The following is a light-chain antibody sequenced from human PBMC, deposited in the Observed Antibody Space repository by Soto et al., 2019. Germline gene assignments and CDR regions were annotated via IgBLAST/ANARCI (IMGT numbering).Light chain of an antibody. J-gene: IGKJ2*01. CDR2: DAS. CDR1: QSVSSSY. Sequence: EIVLTQSPATLSLSPGERATLSCGASQSVSSSYLAWYQQQPGLAPRLLIYDASSRATGSPDRFSGSGSGTDLALTISRLEPEDFAMYYCQQYGSSPHTFGQGNKLAIK. CDR3: QQYGSSPHT. V-gene: IGKV3D-20*01.